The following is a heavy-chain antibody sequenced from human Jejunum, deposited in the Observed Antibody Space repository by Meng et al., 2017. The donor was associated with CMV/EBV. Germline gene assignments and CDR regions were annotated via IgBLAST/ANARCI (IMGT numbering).Heavy chain of an antibody. CDR3: AREGSIMITFGGVIPYDP. CDR2: INPSSGGT. J-gene: IGHJ5*02. CDR1: FTGYY. D-gene: IGHD3-16*02. V-gene: IGHV1-2*06. Sequence: FTGYYIHWVRKAPGQGLGWRGRINPSSGGTNYAQRFQGRDTMTRNTSISTAFMELTRLRSDDTAVYYCAREGSIMITFGGVIPYDPWGQGTLVTVSS.